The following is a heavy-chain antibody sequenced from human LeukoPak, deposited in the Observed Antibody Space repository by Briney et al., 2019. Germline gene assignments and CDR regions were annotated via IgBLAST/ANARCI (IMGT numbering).Heavy chain of an antibody. CDR3: ARDYGSGSYYTQN. V-gene: IGHV3-30*04. CDR2: ISYDGSNK. D-gene: IGHD3-10*01. CDR1: GFTFSSYA. J-gene: IGHJ4*02. Sequence: PGGSLRLSCAASGFTFSSYAMHWVRQAPGKGLEWVAVISYDGSNKYYADSVKGRFTISRDNSKNTLYLQMNSLRAEDTAVYYCARDYGSGSYYTQNWGQGTLVTVSS.